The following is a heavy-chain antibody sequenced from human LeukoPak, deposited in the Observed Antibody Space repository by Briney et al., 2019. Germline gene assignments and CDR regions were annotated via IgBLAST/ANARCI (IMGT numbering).Heavy chain of an antibody. CDR1: GFTFSSYA. D-gene: IGHD2-2*01. CDR3: ARETSWASERTNWFDP. CDR2: ISYDGSNK. J-gene: IGHJ5*02. Sequence: GGSLRLSCAASGFTFSSYAMHWVRQAPGKGLEWVAVISYDGSNKYYADSVKGRFTISRDNSKNTLYLQMNSLRAEDTAVYYCARETSWASERTNWFDPWGQGTLVTVPS. V-gene: IGHV3-30-3*01.